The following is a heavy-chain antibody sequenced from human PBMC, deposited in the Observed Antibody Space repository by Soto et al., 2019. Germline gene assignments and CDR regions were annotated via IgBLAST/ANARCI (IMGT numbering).Heavy chain of an antibody. CDR3: ARDRTAMVIYYYYYGMDV. Sequence: GSLRLSCAASGFTFSSYAMHWVRQAPGKGLEWVAVISYDGSNKYYADSVKGRFTISRDNSKNTLYLQMNSLRAEDTAVYYCARDRTAMVIYYYYYGMDVWGQGTTVTVSS. J-gene: IGHJ6*02. CDR1: GFTFSSYA. CDR2: ISYDGSNK. V-gene: IGHV3-30-3*01. D-gene: IGHD5-18*01.